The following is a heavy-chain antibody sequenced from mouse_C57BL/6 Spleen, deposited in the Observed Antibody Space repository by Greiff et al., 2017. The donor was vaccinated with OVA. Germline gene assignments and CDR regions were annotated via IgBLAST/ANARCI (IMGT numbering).Heavy chain of an antibody. J-gene: IGHJ4*01. CDR2: INPYNGGT. CDR1: GYTFTDYY. CDR3: ARDGGLHAMDY. D-gene: IGHD3-3*01. Sequence: EVQLQQSGPVLVKPGASVKMSCKASGYTFTDYYMNWVKQSHGKSLEWIGVINPYNGGTSYNQKFKGKATWTVDKSSSTAYMELNSLTSEDSAVYYCARDGGLHAMDYWGQGTSVTVSS. V-gene: IGHV1-19*01.